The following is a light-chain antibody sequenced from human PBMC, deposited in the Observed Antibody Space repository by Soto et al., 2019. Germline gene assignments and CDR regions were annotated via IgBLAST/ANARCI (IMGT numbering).Light chain of an antibody. J-gene: IGKJ5*01. CDR1: QSVSSY. CDR2: GAS. V-gene: IGKV3-15*01. Sequence: EIVMTQSPATLSVSPGERATLSCRASQSVSSYLAWYQQKPGQAPRLLIYGASTRATGTPARFSGSGSGTEFTLTISSLQSEDFAVYYCQQYHNWPSITFGQGTRLEIK. CDR3: QQYHNWPSIT.